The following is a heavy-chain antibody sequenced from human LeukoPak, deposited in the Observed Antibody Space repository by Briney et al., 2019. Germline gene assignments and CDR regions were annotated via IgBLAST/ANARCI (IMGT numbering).Heavy chain of an antibody. CDR2: ISGSGGST. V-gene: IGHV3-23*01. Sequence: GGSLRLSCAASGFTFITSAMTWVRQAPGKGLEWVSTISGSGGSTYYADYLNGRFTISRDNSKNTLFLHMIRLRAEDTAVYYCAKAHPELLLNALDVWGQGTVVSVSS. J-gene: IGHJ3*01. D-gene: IGHD2-21*01. CDR1: GFTFITSA. CDR3: AKAHPELLLNALDV.